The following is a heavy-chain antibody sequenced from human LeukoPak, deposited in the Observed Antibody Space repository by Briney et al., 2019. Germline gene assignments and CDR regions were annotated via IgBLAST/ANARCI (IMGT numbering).Heavy chain of an antibody. CDR1: GGSISSYY. Sequence: SETLSLTCTVSGGSISSYYWSWIRQPPGKGLEWMGVIYYSGSTNFNPSLKSGVTIPVGTYNNHSSLKLSYVTDADTAVYYGAKHAALELPSIDYWGQGTLVTVSS. CDR2: IYYSGST. CDR3: AKHAALELPSIDY. V-gene: IGHV4-59*08. J-gene: IGHJ4*02. D-gene: IGHD1-7*01.